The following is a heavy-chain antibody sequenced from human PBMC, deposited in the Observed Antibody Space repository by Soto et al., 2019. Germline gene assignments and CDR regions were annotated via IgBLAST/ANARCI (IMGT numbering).Heavy chain of an antibody. CDR1: GFSFNVYY. CDR3: ARGRAGTRTFSRNTCNM. CDR2: ISILGDST. V-gene: IGHV3-11*01. Sequence: QEQLAESGGGLVKPGGSLRLSCAASGFSFNVYYMTWIRQAPGSGLEWVATISILGDSTYYADSVKGRFTISRDNARNSLHLQMDTLRAEDTAVSYCARGRAGTRTFSRNTCNMWGQGTTVTVAS. J-gene: IGHJ3*02. D-gene: IGHD6-19*01.